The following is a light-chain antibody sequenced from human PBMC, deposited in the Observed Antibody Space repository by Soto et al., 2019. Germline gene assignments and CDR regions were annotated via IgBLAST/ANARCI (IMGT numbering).Light chain of an antibody. CDR3: CSYAGRSTWI. Sequence: QSALTQPASVSGSPGQSITISCTGTSSDVGSYNFVSWYQQCPGKAPKLMIYADTVRPSGTSIRFSGSKSGHTASLTISELQTEDEADYYCCSYAGRSTWIFGGGTKVTVL. V-gene: IGLV2-23*01. CDR2: ADT. CDR1: SSDVGSYNF. J-gene: IGLJ2*01.